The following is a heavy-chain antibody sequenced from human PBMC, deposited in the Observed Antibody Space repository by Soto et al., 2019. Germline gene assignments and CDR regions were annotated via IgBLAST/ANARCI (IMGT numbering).Heavy chain of an antibody. CDR1: GYTFTSYY. CDR3: ARELGFCSGGSCSTYNWFDP. CDR2: INPSGGST. J-gene: IGHJ5*02. D-gene: IGHD2-15*01. V-gene: IGHV1-46*01. Sequence: QVQLVQSGAEVKKPGASVKVSCKASGYTFTSYYMHWVRQAPGQGLEWMGIINPSGGSTSYAQKFQGRVTNTRATSTSTVYMELSSLRSEDTAVYYCARELGFCSGGSCSTYNWFDPWGQGTLVTVSS.